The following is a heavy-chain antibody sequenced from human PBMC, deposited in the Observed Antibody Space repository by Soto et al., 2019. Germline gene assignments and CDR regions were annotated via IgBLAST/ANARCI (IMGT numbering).Heavy chain of an antibody. J-gene: IGHJ3*01. CDR1: GFFISSGNY. D-gene: IGHD2-15*01. V-gene: IGHV4-38-2*01. CDR3: ERARWYHAFHV. CDR2: IFHGGNT. Sequence: SETLSLTCAVSGFFISSGNYWGWIRKPPGKGLVWIGRIFHGGNTYYNPSLKSRVTISVDMSKNKFSPKLKSVTAADTAVYYCERARWYHAFHVSGPG.